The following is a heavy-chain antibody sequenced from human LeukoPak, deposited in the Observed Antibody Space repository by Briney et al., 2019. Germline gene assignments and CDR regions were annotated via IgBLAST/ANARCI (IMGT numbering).Heavy chain of an antibody. Sequence: GASVKVSCKASGGTFSSYAISWVRQAPGQGLEWMGGIIPIFGTANYAQKFQGRVTITADESTSTAYMELSSLRSEDTAVYYCARELGGRRDEQNYYYYYMDVWGKGTTVTVSS. J-gene: IGHJ6*03. CDR1: GGTFSSYA. CDR2: IIPIFGTA. D-gene: IGHD5-24*01. V-gene: IGHV1-69*13. CDR3: ARELGGRRDEQNYYYYYMDV.